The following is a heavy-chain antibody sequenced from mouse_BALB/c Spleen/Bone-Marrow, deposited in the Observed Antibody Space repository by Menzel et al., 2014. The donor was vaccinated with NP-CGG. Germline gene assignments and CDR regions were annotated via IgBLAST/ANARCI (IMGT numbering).Heavy chain of an antibody. CDR3: TRGGNWDDFDY. D-gene: IGHD4-1*01. J-gene: IGHJ2*01. Sequence: EVQRVESGGGLVQPGGSRKLSCAASGFTFSSFGMHWVRQAPEKGLEWVAYISSGSSNIYYEDTVKGRFTISRDNPKNTLFLQMTRLRSEDTAMYYCTRGGNWDDFDYWGQGTTPTVSS. V-gene: IGHV5-17*02. CDR2: ISSGSSNI. CDR1: GFTFSSFG.